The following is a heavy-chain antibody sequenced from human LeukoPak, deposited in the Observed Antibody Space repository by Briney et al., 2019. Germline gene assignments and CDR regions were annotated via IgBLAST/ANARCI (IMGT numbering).Heavy chain of an antibody. Sequence: GGSLRLSCAASGFTFSSYSMNWVRQAPGEGLEWVSYISSSSITIYYADSVKGRFTISRDNAKNSLYLQMNSLRAEDTAVYYCASLAAAGIAGFDYWGQGTLVTVSS. CDR1: GFTFSSYS. V-gene: IGHV3-48*01. D-gene: IGHD6-13*01. CDR3: ASLAAAGIAGFDY. J-gene: IGHJ4*02. CDR2: ISSSSITI.